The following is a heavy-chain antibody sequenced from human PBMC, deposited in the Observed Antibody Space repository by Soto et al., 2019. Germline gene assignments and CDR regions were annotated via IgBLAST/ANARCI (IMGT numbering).Heavy chain of an antibody. J-gene: IGHJ4*02. CDR2: ISSTTNYI. CDR3: ARESEDLTSNFDY. V-gene: IGHV3-21*06. Sequence: EVQLVESGGGLVKPGGSLRLSCAASGFTFTRYSMNWVRQAPGKGLEWVSSISSTTNYIYYGDSMKGRSTISRDNAKNSLQLEMNTLRAEDTAVYYCARESEDLTSNFDYWGQGTLVTVSS. CDR1: GFTFTRYS.